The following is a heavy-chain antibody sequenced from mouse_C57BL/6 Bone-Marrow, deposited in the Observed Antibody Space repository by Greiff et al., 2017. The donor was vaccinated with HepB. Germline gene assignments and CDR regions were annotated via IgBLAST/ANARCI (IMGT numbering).Heavy chain of an antibody. Sequence: EVQLQQSGPGLVKPSQSLSLTCSVTGYSITSGYYWNWIRQFPGNKLEWMGYISYDGSNNYNPSLKNRISITRDTSKNQFFLKLNSVTTEDTATYYCARGFGSSLWYFDVWGTGTTVTVSS. CDR3: ARGFGSSLWYFDV. CDR2: ISYDGSN. V-gene: IGHV3-6*01. D-gene: IGHD1-1*01. J-gene: IGHJ1*03. CDR1: GYSITSGYY.